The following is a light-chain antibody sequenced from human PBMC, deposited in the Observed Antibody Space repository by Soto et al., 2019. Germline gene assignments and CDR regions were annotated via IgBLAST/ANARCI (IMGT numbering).Light chain of an antibody. Sequence: QSALTQPPSASGSPGQSVTISCTGTSSDLCGYNYVSWYQQHPGKAPKLMISEVSNRPSGVSNRFSGSKSGNTASLTISGLQAEDEADYYCCSYTSSTTPLFGGGTKLTVL. CDR3: CSYTSSTTPL. CDR2: EVS. CDR1: SSDLCGYNY. J-gene: IGLJ2*01. V-gene: IGLV2-14*01.